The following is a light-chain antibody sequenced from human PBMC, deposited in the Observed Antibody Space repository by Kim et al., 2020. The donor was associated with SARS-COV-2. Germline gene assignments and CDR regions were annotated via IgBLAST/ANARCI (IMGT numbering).Light chain of an antibody. V-gene: IGKV1-39*01. Sequence: DIEMTQSPSALSASVGDRVTITCRATQSVSINLNWYQQRPGKAPRLLIYGASTLQSGVPSRFSGSGSGTGFTLTISSLQPEDFAIYYCKQTFSTQYSFGQGTKLEIK. J-gene: IGKJ2*03. CDR3: KQTFSTQYS. CDR1: QSVSIN. CDR2: GAS.